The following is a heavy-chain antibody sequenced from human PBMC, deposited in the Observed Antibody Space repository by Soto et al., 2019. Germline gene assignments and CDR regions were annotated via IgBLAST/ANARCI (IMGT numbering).Heavy chain of an antibody. Sequence: SVKVSCKASGGTFSSYAISWVRQAPGQGLEWMGGIIPIFGTANYAQKFQGRVTITADASTSTAYMELSSLRSEDTAVYYCARDRRFRFLEWLLYADNYDYYGMDVWG. CDR2: IIPIFGTA. J-gene: IGHJ6*02. CDR3: ARDRRFRFLEWLLYADNYDYYGMDV. V-gene: IGHV1-69*13. D-gene: IGHD3-3*01. CDR1: GGTFSSYA.